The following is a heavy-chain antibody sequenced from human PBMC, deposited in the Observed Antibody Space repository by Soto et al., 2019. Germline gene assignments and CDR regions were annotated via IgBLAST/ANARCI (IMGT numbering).Heavy chain of an antibody. V-gene: IGHV3-53*01. J-gene: IGHJ6*02. Sequence: PGGSLRLSCAASGFTVTSYYMSWVRQAPGKGLEWVSLIYTGGNTNYADSVKGRFTISRDNSKNTLYLHMNSLRAEDTAVYYCARDYYYGSGNYYRADYYHYGMDVWGQGTTVTVSS. CDR3: ARDYYYGSGNYYRADYYHYGMDV. CDR1: GFTVTSYY. CDR2: IYTGGNT. D-gene: IGHD3-10*01.